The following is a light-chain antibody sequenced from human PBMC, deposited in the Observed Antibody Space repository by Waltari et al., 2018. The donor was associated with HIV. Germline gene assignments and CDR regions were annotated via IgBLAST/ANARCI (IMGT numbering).Light chain of an antibody. Sequence: DIQMTQSPSFLSAFVGDRVIISCRASHYISNYLNWYHQIPGKAPKLLIYGASSSQSGVSLRFSGSGSGTDFALTITTLQPEDVGTYYCQQSYILPRTFGQGTKLEI. CDR2: GAS. J-gene: IGKJ1*01. V-gene: IGKV1-39*01. CDR3: QQSYILPRT. CDR1: HYISNY.